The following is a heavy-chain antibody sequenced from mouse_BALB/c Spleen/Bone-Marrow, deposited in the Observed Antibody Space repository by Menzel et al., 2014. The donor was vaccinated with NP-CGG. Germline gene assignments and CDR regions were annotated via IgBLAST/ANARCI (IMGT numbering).Heavy chain of an antibody. D-gene: IGHD4-1*01. CDR3: TRSLTGDWYFGV. V-gene: IGHV6-6*02. J-gene: IGHJ1*01. CDR1: GFTFSNYW. Sequence: EVKVEESGGGLVQPGGSMKLSCVASGFTFSNYWMNWVRQSPEKGLEWVAEIRLKSNNYATHYAESVKGRFTISRDDSKSSVYLQMNNLRAEDTGIYYCTRSLTGDWYFGVWGAGTTVTVSS. CDR2: IRLKSNNYAT.